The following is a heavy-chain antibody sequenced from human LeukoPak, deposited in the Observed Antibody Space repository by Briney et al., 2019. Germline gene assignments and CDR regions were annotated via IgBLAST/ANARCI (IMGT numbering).Heavy chain of an antibody. J-gene: IGHJ3*02. D-gene: IGHD2-8*01. CDR3: AKERGVAGALDI. CDR2: INPTNGGT. V-gene: IGHV1-2*02. Sequence: GASVKVSCKASGYTFTYYYMHWLRQAPGQGLEWLGWINPTNGGTGSAQKFQGRVTMTRDTYINTAYMELSGLMSDDTAVYYCAKERGVAGALDIWGQGTMVTVSS. CDR1: GYTFTYYY.